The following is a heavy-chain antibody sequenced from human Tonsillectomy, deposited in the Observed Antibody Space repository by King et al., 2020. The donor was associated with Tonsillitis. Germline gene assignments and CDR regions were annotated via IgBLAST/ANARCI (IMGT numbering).Heavy chain of an antibody. CDR2: INWNGGST. CDR3: ARSAGVYYDSSGYFVY. Sequence: VQLVESGGGVVRPGGSLRLSCAASGFTFGDYGMSWVRQAPGKGLEWVSGINWNGGSTGYADPVKGRFTISRDNAKNSLYLQMNSRRAEDTALYYCARSAGVYYDSSGYFVYWGQGTLVTVSS. V-gene: IGHV3-20*04. D-gene: IGHD3-22*01. J-gene: IGHJ4*02. CDR1: GFTFGDYG.